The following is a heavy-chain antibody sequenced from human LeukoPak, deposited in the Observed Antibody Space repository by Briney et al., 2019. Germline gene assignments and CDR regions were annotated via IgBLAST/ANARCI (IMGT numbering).Heavy chain of an antibody. CDR3: AKSVAWNYYYYMDV. CDR2: IYYSGST. J-gene: IGHJ6*03. Sequence: KPSDTLSLTCAVSGYSISSSNWWGWIRQPPEKGLEWIAYIYYSGSTYYNPSLKSRVTMSVDTSKNQFSLKLSSVTAVDTAVYYCAKSVAWNYYYYMDVWGKGTTLTVSS. CDR1: GYSISSSNW. V-gene: IGHV4-28*01. D-gene: IGHD5-12*01.